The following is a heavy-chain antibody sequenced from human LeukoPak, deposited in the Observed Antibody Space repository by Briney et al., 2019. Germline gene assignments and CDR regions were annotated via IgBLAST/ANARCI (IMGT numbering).Heavy chain of an antibody. CDR1: GGSISSSSYY. V-gene: IGHV4-39*07. CDR2: INHSGST. D-gene: IGHD3-16*01. CDR3: ARSQGRLGVVGGY. Sequence: PSETLSLTCTVSGGSISSSSYYWGWIRQPPGKGLEWIGEINHSGSTNYNPSLKSRVTISVDTSKNQFSLKLSSVTAADTAVYYCARSQGRLGVVGGYWGQGTLVTVSS. J-gene: IGHJ4*02.